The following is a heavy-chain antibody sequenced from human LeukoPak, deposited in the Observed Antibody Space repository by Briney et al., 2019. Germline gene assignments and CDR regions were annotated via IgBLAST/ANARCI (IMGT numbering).Heavy chain of an antibody. D-gene: IGHD4-17*01. CDR2: ISSTSNYI. CDR3: VRGPTVIRVDY. CDR1: GGSISSSS. V-gene: IGHV3-21*01. J-gene: IGHJ4*02. Sequence: ETLSLTCTVSGGSISSSSYYWGWIRQPPGKGLEWVSSISSTSNYIYYADSVKGRFTISRDNAKNSLYLQMDSLRAEDTAVYYCVRGPTVIRVDYWGQGTLVTVSS.